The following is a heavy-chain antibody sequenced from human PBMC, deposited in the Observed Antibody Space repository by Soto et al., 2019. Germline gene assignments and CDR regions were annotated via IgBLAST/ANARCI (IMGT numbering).Heavy chain of an antibody. D-gene: IGHD3-3*01. Sequence: QVQLVESGGGVVQPGRSLRLSCAASGFTFSSYGMHWVRQAPGKGLEWVAVISYDGSNKYYADSVKGRFTISRDNSKNTLSLQMNSLRAEDTAVYYCAKEASGDFWSGYFWFDPWGQGTLVTVSS. V-gene: IGHV3-30*18. CDR2: ISYDGSNK. CDR3: AKEASGDFWSGYFWFDP. J-gene: IGHJ5*02. CDR1: GFTFSSYG.